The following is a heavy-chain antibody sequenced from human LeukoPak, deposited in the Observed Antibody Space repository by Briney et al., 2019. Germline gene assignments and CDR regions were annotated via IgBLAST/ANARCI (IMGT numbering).Heavy chain of an antibody. CDR1: GFTFSSYW. Sequence: GGSLRLSCAASGFTFSSYWMSWVRQAPGKGLEWVANIKQDGSEKYYADSVKGRFTISRDNSKNTLYLQMNSLRAEDTAVYYCAKTGAGYYYMDVWGKGTTVTVSS. V-gene: IGHV3-7*03. CDR3: AKTGAGYYYMDV. J-gene: IGHJ6*03. D-gene: IGHD7-27*01. CDR2: IKQDGSEK.